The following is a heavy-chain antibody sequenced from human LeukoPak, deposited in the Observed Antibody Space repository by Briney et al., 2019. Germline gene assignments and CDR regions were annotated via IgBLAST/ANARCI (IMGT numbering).Heavy chain of an antibody. Sequence: PGGSLRLSCAPSVVTPRTYWMHWVRQAPRERLVCVSRICSDVSSTRYADSVKGRFTISRHNAKNTLYLQMNSLRAEDTAVYYCARNGSYYDLLTGLEGLDGLDVWGQGTTVTVSS. CDR3: ARNGSYYDLLTGLEGLDGLDV. CDR1: VVTPRTYW. D-gene: IGHD3-9*01. CDR2: ICSDVSST. V-gene: IGHV3-74*01. J-gene: IGHJ6*02.